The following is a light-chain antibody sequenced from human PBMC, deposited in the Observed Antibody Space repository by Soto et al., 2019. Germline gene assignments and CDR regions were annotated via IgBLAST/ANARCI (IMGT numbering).Light chain of an antibody. CDR1: QSTSNH. CDR2: AAS. CDR3: QQSYSSPPT. Sequence: EIQMTQSPSSLSASVGDKFTITCLASQSTSNHLNWYQQKPGKAPKLLIFAASSLQSGVTSRFSGSRSGPDFTLTISSLQPEDFATYYCQQSYSSPPTVGQGTQVEIK. V-gene: IGKV1-39*01. J-gene: IGKJ1*01.